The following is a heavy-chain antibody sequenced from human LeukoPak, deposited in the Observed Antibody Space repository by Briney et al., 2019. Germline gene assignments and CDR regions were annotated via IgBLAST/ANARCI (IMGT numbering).Heavy chain of an antibody. Sequence: GGSLRLSCAASGFTFSSYSMNWVRQAPGKGLEWVSSISSSSSYIYYADSVKGRFTISRDNAKNSLYLQMNSLRAEDTAVYYCARDRLVAGKGPGPITQRLFDYWGQGTLVTVSS. CDR1: GFTFSSYS. D-gene: IGHD6-19*01. J-gene: IGHJ4*02. V-gene: IGHV3-21*01. CDR2: ISSSSSYI. CDR3: ARDRLVAGKGPGPITQRLFDY.